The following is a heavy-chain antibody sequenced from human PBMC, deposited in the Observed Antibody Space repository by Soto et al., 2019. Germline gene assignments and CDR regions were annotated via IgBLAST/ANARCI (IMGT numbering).Heavy chain of an antibody. V-gene: IGHV4-4*07. J-gene: IGHJ5*02. Sequence: ASETLSLTCTVSGGSITDYSWVWIRQPAGKGLEWIGRIFSSGSTNYNPSLEGRITMSLDTSKNQFSLKLNSATATDTAVYFCARDQGVVVTADNWFDPWGQGILVTVSS. D-gene: IGHD2-21*02. CDR1: GGSITDYS. CDR3: ARDQGVVVTADNWFDP. CDR2: IFSSGST.